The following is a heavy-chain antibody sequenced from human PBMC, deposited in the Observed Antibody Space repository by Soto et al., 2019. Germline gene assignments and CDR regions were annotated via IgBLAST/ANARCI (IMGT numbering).Heavy chain of an antibody. CDR1: GGTFSSYA. CDR2: IIPIFGTA. V-gene: IGHV1-69*06. CDR3: ARGRVAATYYYYGTDV. D-gene: IGHD6-19*01. J-gene: IGHJ6*02. Sequence: SVKVSCKASGGTFSSYAISWVRQAPGQGLEWMGGIIPIFGTANYAQKFQGRVTITADKSTSTAYMELSSLRSEDTAVYYCARGRVAATYYYYGTDVWGQGTTVTVSS.